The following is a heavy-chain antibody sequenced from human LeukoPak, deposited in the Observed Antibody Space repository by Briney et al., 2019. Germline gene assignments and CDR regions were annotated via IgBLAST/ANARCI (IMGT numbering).Heavy chain of an antibody. CDR2: INHSGST. J-gene: IGHJ4*02. CDR3: ARDGWDSGSHCY. CDR1: GGSFSGYY. V-gene: IGHV4-34*01. D-gene: IGHD1-26*01. Sequence: SETLSLTCAVYGGSFSGYYWSWIRQPPGKGLEWIGEINHSGSTNYNPSLKSRVTISVDTSKNQFSLKLSSVTAADTAVYYCARDGWDSGSHCYWGQGTLVTVSS.